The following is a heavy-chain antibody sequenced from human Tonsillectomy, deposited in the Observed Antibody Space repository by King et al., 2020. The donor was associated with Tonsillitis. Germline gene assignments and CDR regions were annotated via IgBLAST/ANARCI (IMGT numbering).Heavy chain of an antibody. CDR3: ARGADYYYYGMDV. Sequence: VQLVESGGGVVLPGRSLRLSCAASAFTFSAFGMHWVRQAPGKGLEWVAFIRFDGNNKYYADSVKGRFTISRGNSNNTLDLQMDSLRPEDTAVYYCARGADYYYYGMDVWGQGTTVTVSS. CDR2: IRFDGNNK. V-gene: IGHV3-30*02. J-gene: IGHJ6*02. CDR1: AFTFSAFG.